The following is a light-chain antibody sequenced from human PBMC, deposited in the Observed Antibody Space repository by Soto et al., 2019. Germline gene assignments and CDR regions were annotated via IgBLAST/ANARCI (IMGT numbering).Light chain of an antibody. J-gene: IGKJ1*01. V-gene: IGKV1-5*01. CDR1: QSISSW. CDR3: QQYRGT. CDR2: DAS. Sequence: GDRVTITCRASQSISSWLAWYQQKPGKAPKLLIYDASSLESGVPSRFSGSGSGTEFTLTISSLQPDDFATYYCQQYRGTFGQGTRWIS.